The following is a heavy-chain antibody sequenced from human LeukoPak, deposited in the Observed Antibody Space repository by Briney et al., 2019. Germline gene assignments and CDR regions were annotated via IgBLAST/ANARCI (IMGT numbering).Heavy chain of an antibody. J-gene: IGHJ5*02. Sequence: GASVKVSCKASGYTFTSYYMHWVRQAPGKGLEWMGWINPKRGGTNYAQNFQGRVTMTRDTSMSTTYMELSSLRYDDTAVYYCARGKRITIVWDGWFDPWGQGTLVTVSS. CDR3: ARGKRITIVWDGWFDP. D-gene: IGHD3-10*01. V-gene: IGHV1-2*02. CDR1: GYTFTSYY. CDR2: INPKRGGT.